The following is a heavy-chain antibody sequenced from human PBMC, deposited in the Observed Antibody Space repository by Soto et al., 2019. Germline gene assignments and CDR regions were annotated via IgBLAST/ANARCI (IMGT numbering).Heavy chain of an antibody. CDR3: ATWHLQEHAYDI. V-gene: IGHV3-53*01. CDR2: LYDLDGT. Sequence: PVGSLRLSCEAFGFTVSGKKYVAWVRQAPGKGLEWLSALYDLDGTYYADSVKGRFTTSSDSSRTTVYLQMNSLRPDDTAVYSCATWHLQEHAYDIWGQGTMVTV. D-gene: IGHD1-1*01. J-gene: IGHJ3*02. CDR1: GFTVSGKKY.